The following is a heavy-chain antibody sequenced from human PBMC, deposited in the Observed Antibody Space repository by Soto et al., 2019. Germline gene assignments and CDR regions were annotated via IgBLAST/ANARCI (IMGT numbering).Heavy chain of an antibody. J-gene: IGHJ6*02. CDR1: GYTFTSYG. CDR2: INAGNGNT. D-gene: IGHD3-22*01. CDR3: ATDPNDSSAYYHHYYYGTDV. V-gene: IGHV1-3*01. Sequence: ASVKVSFKASGYTFTSYGIHWVRQAPGQRLEWTGWINAGNGNTKYSEKFQGRVTITRDTSASTAYLELSSLRSEDTAVYYCATDPNDSSAYYHHYYYGTDVWGQGTPVTVSS.